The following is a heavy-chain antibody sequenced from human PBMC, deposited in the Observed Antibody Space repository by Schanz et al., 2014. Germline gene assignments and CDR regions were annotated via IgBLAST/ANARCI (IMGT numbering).Heavy chain of an antibody. V-gene: IGHV7-4-1*02. D-gene: IGHD2-2*01. CDR1: GYSFSTYA. J-gene: IGHJ4*02. Sequence: QVHLVQSESELKNPGASVKVSCKTSGYSFSTYAMNWVRQAPGQGLEWMGWINTKTGNPTYAQGFTGRFVFSLDTSVSTTHLQITNLKADGTAVYYCARGYCAGTSCPIFDYWGQGTLVTVSS. CDR2: INTKTGNP. CDR3: ARGYCAGTSCPIFDY.